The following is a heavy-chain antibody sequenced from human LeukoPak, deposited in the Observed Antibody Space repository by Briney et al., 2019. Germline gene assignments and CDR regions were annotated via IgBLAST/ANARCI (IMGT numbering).Heavy chain of an antibody. V-gene: IGHV3-48*03. J-gene: IGHJ5*01. CDR3: ARGYYYGSGTLGPFDS. CDR1: GFSFSSYE. D-gene: IGHD3-10*01. CDR2: ISSSGSTI. Sequence: GGSLRLSCAASGFSFSSYEMNWVRQAPGKGLEWVSYISSSGSTIYNADSVKGRFTISRDNAKHSLYLQMNSLRAEDTAVYYCARGYYYGSGTLGPFDSWGQGTLVTVSS.